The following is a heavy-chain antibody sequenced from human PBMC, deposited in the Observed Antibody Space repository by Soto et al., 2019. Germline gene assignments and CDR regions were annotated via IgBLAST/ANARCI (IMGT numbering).Heavy chain of an antibody. Sequence: PGGSLRLSCAASGFTFSSYEMNWVRQAPGKGLEWVSYISSTGRTIYYADSVKGRFTVSRDNAQNSLSLKLNSLRVEDTAVYYCARSYSSGWEFDYWGQGTQVTVSS. D-gene: IGHD6-19*01. CDR2: ISSTGRTI. V-gene: IGHV3-48*03. CDR3: ARSYSSGWEFDY. J-gene: IGHJ4*02. CDR1: GFTFSSYE.